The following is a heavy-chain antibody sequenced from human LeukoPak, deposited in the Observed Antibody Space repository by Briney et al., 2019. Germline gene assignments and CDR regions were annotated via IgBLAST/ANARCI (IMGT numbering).Heavy chain of an antibody. V-gene: IGHV4-59*08. CDR3: ARQIIAAADPYYFDY. CDR1: GGSISSYY. Sequence: SETLSLTCTVSGGSISSYYWSWIRQPPGKGLEWIGYIYYSGSTNYNPSLKSRVTTSVDTSKNQFSLKLSSVTAADTAVYYCARQIIAAADPYYFDYWGQGTLVTVSS. J-gene: IGHJ4*02. D-gene: IGHD6-13*01. CDR2: IYYSGST.